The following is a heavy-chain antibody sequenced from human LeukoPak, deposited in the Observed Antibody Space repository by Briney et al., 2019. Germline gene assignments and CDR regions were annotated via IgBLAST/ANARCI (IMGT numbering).Heavy chain of an antibody. CDR2: VYSNGST. V-gene: IGHV4-59*11. Sequence: PSETLSLTCSVSRGSISSHYWSWIRQPPGKGLEWIGYVYSNGSTTYNPSLKSRVTISLDTSKKHFSLWLSSVTAANTAFYYCARALTYYYDRSGYYKRYLYYHMAVWGRGTTVTVSS. D-gene: IGHD3-22*01. J-gene: IGHJ6*03. CDR3: ARALTYYYDRSGYYKRYLYYHMAV. CDR1: RGSISSHY.